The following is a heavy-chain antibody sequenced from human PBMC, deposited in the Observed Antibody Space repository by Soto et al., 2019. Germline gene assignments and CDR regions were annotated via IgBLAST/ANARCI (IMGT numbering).Heavy chain of an antibody. Sequence: PSETLSLTCTVSRASISSGDYLWSWIRQSPGKGLEWIGYVSXDGTPYYNPSLESRVAISVDTAKNKFSMKVTSFTAADTDVYYCARDRFCGAGLYGIDVWGQGTTVTVSS. CDR3: ARDRFCGAGLYGIDV. J-gene: IGHJ6*02. CDR2: VSXDGTP. CDR1: RASISSGDYL. D-gene: IGHD2-21*01. V-gene: IGHV4-30-4*01.